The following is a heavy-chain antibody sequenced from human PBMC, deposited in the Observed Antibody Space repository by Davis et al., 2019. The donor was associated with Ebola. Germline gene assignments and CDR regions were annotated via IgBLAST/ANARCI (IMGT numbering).Heavy chain of an antibody. CDR2: IKSKTDGGTT. D-gene: IGHD3-10*01. CDR1: GFTFSNAW. CDR3: TTEVAAYYYGSGSYYRFVY. V-gene: IGHV3-15*07. Sequence: PGGSLRLSCAASGFTFSNAWMNWVRQAPGKGLEWVGRIKSKTDGGTTDYAAPVKGRFTISRDDSKNTLYLQMNSLKTEDTAVYYCTTEVAAYYYGSGSYYRFVYWGQGTLVTVSS. J-gene: IGHJ4*02.